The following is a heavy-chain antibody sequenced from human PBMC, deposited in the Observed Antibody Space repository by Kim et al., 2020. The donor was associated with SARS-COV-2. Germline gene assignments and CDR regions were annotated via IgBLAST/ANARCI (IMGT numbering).Heavy chain of an antibody. V-gene: IGHV3-23*01. D-gene: IGHD1-26*01. Sequence: YYPDSVKGRCTISRDKSRNALYLQMNSLRAEDTAVYYCARDKDRWEPSDYWGQGTLVTVSS. CDR3: ARDKDRWEPSDY. J-gene: IGHJ4*02.